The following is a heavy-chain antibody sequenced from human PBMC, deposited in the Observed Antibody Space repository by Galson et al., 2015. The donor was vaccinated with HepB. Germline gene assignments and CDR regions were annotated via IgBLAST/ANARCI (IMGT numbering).Heavy chain of an antibody. CDR2: IDRSGTT. CDR3: ARALRWFIAARPFDQ. J-gene: IGHJ4*02. CDR1: GGSFNDYY. V-gene: IGHV4-34*01. D-gene: IGHD6-6*01. Sequence: LSLTCAVYGGSFNDYYWNWIRQPPGKGLEWIGEIDRSGTTNYSPSLKSRVTISIDTSKKQLSLKLTSVTAADTAVYYCARALRWFIAARPFDQWGQGTLVTVSS.